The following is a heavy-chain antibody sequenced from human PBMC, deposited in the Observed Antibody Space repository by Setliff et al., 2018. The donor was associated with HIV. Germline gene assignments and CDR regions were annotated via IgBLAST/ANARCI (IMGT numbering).Heavy chain of an antibody. J-gene: IGHJ6*03. Sequence: SETLSLTCTVSGGSISSYYWNWIRQPPGKGLEWIGYIYYSGSTNYNPSLKSRVTISVDTSKNQFSLKLSSVTAADTAVYYCARGSRYGGMDVWGKGTTVTVSS. D-gene: IGHD5-12*01. CDR1: GGSISSYY. CDR2: IYYSGST. V-gene: IGHV4-59*01. CDR3: ARGSRYGGMDV.